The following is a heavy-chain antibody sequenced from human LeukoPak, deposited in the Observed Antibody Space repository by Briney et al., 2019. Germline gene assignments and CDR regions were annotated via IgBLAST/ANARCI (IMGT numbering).Heavy chain of an antibody. Sequence: QPGGSLRLSYAASGFTFSSYGMHWVRQAPGKGLEWVAVISYDGSNKYYADSVKGRFTISRDNSKNTLYLQMNSLRAEDTAVYYCARDAATHTAARPFVLWGQGTLVTVSS. V-gene: IGHV3-30*03. J-gene: IGHJ4*02. CDR3: ARDAATHTAARPFVL. CDR2: ISYDGSNK. D-gene: IGHD6-6*01. CDR1: GFTFSSYG.